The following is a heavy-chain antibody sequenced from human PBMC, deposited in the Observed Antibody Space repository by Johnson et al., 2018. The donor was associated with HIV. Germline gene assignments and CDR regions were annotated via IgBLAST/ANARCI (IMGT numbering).Heavy chain of an antibody. J-gene: IGHJ3*02. CDR3: AKVVKWLVRDAFDS. CDR2: IRGCGGSI. CDR1: GFTFSSYA. Sequence: VQLVEPGGGMVQPGGSLRLSCAASGFTFSSYAMSWVRQAPGTGLEWVSAIRGCGGSIYYADSVKGRVTISRDNSKNTLYLQMNSLRPEDTAVYYCAKVVKWLVRDAFDSWGQGTMVTVSS. D-gene: IGHD6-19*01. V-gene: IGHV3-23*04.